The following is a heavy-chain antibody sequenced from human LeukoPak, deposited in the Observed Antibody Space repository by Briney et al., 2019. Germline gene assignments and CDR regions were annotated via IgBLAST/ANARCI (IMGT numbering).Heavy chain of an antibody. J-gene: IGHJ3*02. CDR2: IYTSGST. CDR1: GGSISSGSYS. Sequence: PSQTMSLTCTVYGGSISSGSYSWSWIRQPAGKGLEWIGRIYTSGSTNYNPSLKSRVTISVDTSKHQFSLKLSSVTAADTAVYYCARAPIAGSGAFDIWGQGTMVTVSS. D-gene: IGHD6-13*01. V-gene: IGHV4-61*02. CDR3: ARAPIAGSGAFDI.